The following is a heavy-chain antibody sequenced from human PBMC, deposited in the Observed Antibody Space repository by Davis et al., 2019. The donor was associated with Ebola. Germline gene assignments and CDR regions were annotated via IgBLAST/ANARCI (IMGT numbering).Heavy chain of an antibody. CDR1: GDSISSGSYY. CDR3: ARGQESSYTVKWARFDS. J-gene: IGHJ4*02. D-gene: IGHD1-26*01. V-gene: IGHV4-61*02. Sequence: SETLSLTCTVSGDSISSGSYYWAWIRQPAGKGLEWIGRIYGGGSTTYNPSLESRVTMSVDRSKNQFSLKMTSVTAADTAVYFCARGQESSYTVKWARFDSWGQGTLVTVSS. CDR2: IYGGGST.